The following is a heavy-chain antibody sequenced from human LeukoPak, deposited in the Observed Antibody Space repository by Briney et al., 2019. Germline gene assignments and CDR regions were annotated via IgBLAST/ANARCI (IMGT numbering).Heavy chain of an antibody. D-gene: IGHD5-24*01. Sequence: PGGSLRLSCAASGFTFSNYWVSWVRQAPGKGLEWVANIEQDGSEKYYVDSVKDRFTISRDNAKNSLYLQMNSLRAEDTAVYYCARDLPRWDYWGQGTLVTVSS. CDR3: ARDLPRWDY. J-gene: IGHJ4*02. CDR2: IEQDGSEK. V-gene: IGHV3-7*01. CDR1: GFTFSNYW.